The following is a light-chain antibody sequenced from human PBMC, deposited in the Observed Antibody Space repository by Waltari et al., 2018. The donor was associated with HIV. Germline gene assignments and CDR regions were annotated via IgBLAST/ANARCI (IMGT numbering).Light chain of an antibody. CDR2: EVT. J-gene: IGLJ2*01. V-gene: IGLV2-23*02. Sequence: QSALTQPASVSGSPGQSITISCTGTSSDVGSYNLVSWYQQHPGKAPKLMIYEVTKRPSGVSNRVSGSKSGNTASLTISGLQTEDEADYYCCSYAGSREVFGGGTKLTVL. CDR3: CSYAGSREV. CDR1: SSDVGSYNL.